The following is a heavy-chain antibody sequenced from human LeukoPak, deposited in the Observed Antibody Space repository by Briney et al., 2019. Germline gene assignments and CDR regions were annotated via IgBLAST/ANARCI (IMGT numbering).Heavy chain of an antibody. CDR2: ISYDGSNK. J-gene: IGHJ4*02. CDR3: ARDLYRIVVVPHYFDY. CDR1: GFTFSSYA. Sequence: GGSLRLSCAASGFTFSSYAMHWVRQAPGKGLEGVAVISYDGSNKYYADSVKGRFTISRDNSKNTLYLQMNSLRAEDTAVYYCARDLYRIVVVPHYFDYWGQGTLVTVSS. V-gene: IGHV3-30*04. D-gene: IGHD3-22*01.